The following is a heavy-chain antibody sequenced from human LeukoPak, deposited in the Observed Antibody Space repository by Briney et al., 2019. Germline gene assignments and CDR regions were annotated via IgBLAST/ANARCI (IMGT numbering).Heavy chain of an antibody. V-gene: IGHV4-59*08. D-gene: IGHD4-17*01. Sequence: SETLSLTCAVYTGSFSGYYWTWIRQPPGKGLEWIGYIYYTGSTNYNPSLKSRLTISVDASKNQFSLKLSSVTATDTAVYYCASLSTVTQGYFDSWGQGTLVTVSS. CDR2: IYYTGST. CDR3: ASLSTVTQGYFDS. CDR1: TGSFSGYY. J-gene: IGHJ4*02.